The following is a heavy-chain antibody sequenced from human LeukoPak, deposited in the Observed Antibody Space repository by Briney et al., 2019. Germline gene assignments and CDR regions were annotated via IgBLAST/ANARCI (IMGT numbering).Heavy chain of an antibody. CDR2: ISYDGSNK. D-gene: IGHD2-8*01. Sequence: GRSLRLSCAASGFTFSSYGMHWVRQAPGKGLEWVAVISYDGSNKYYADSVKGRFTISRDNSKNTLYLQMNSLRAEDTAVYYCVRDIVLMVYRFDYWGQGTLVTVSS. J-gene: IGHJ4*02. V-gene: IGHV3-30*03. CDR3: VRDIVLMVYRFDY. CDR1: GFTFSSYG.